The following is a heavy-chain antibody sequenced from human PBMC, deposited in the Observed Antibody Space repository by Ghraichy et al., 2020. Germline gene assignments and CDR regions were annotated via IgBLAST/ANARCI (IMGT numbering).Heavy chain of an antibody. CDR3: VREYSSSSPFDS. D-gene: IGHD6-6*01. V-gene: IGHV3-48*03. J-gene: IGHJ4*02. Sequence: GESLNISCAASGFIFGGYNMHWVRQAPGKGLEWVSFISYGGDVIYYADSVMGRFAISRDNAKNSLYLQMDSLRDDDTALYYCVREYSSSSPFDSWGQGTQVTVSS. CDR1: GFIFGGYN. CDR2: ISYGGDVI.